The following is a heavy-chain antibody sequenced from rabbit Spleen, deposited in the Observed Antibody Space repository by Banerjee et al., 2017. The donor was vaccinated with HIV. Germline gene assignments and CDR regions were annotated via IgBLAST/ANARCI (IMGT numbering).Heavy chain of an antibody. D-gene: IGHD8-1*01. CDR2: IDTGGSGFT. CDR3: ARDTGSSFSSYGMDL. V-gene: IGHV1S40*01. Sequence: QSLEESGGDLVKPGASLTLTCIASGVSFSGNSYMCWVRQAPGKGLEWIACIDTGGSGFTYFANWAKGRFTISKTSSTTVTLQMTSLTAADTATYFCARDTGSSFSSYGMDLWGPGTLVTVS. J-gene: IGHJ6*01. CDR1: GVSFSGNSY.